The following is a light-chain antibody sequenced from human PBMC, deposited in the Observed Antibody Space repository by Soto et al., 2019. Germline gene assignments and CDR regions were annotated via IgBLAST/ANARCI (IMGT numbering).Light chain of an antibody. V-gene: IGKV1-6*01. CDR3: LQDYNYPLT. CDR2: AAS. J-gene: IGKJ4*01. Sequence: AIQMTQSPSSLSASVGDRVTITYRASQGIRNDLGWYQQKPGKAPKLLIYAASSLQSGVPSRFSGSRSGTDLTLTISSLQPEDFATYYCLQDYNYPLTFGGGTKEEIQ. CDR1: QGIRND.